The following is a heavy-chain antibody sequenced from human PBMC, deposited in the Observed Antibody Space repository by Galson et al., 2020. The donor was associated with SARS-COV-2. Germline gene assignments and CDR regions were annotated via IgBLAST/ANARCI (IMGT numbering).Heavy chain of an antibody. CDR1: GFTFSNYA. CDR2: ISGRGGST. V-gene: IGHV3-23*01. CDR3: AEDLYLGYCSGTSCHDAFDI. Sequence: GGSLRLSCAAPGFTFSNYAMTGVRQAPGKGREWVSAISGRGGSTTYADPVKGRFTISRDNSKNTLYLQMNSLRAEDTAVYYCAEDLYLGYCSGTSCHDAFDIWGQGTMVTVSS. J-gene: IGHJ3*02. D-gene: IGHD2-2*01.